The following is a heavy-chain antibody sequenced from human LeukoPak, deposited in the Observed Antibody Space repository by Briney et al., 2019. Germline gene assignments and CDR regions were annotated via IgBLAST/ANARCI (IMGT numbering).Heavy chain of an antibody. J-gene: IGHJ4*02. V-gene: IGHV4-39*02. CDR2: IYYSGST. Sequence: SETLSLTCAVSGASVSGSNYYWGWIRQPPGKGLEWIGSIYYSGSTYYNPSLKSRVTISVDTSKNQFSLKLSSVTAADTAVYYCARDSPTTGTEYWGQGTLVTVSS. D-gene: IGHD1-1*01. CDR3: ARDSPTTGTEY. CDR1: GASVSGSNYY.